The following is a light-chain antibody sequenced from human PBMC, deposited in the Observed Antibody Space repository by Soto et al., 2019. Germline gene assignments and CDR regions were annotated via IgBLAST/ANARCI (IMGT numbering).Light chain of an antibody. CDR2: DVS. CDR3: SSYTSSSSVV. J-gene: IGLJ3*02. V-gene: IGLV2-14*01. CDR1: SSDVGGYNY. Sequence: QSALTQPASVSGSPGQSITISCTGTSSDVGGYNYVSWYQQHPGKAPKLMIYDVSNRPSGVSNRFSGSTSGNTASLTISGLQAEDEADYYGSSYTSSSSVVFGGGTKLTVL.